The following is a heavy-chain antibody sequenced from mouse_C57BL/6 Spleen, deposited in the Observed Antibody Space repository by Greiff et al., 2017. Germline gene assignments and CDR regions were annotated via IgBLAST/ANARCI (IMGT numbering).Heavy chain of an antibody. J-gene: IGHJ4*01. CDR3: VRQGYYSHYYAMDY. D-gene: IGHD2-12*01. Sequence: EVKLMESGGGLVQPKGSLKLSCAASGFSFNTYAMNWVRQAPGKGLEWVARIRSKSNNYATYYADSVKDRFTISRDDSESMLYLQMNNLKTEDTAMYYCVRQGYYSHYYAMDYWGQGTSVTVSS. CDR2: IRSKSNNYAT. CDR1: GFSFNTYA. V-gene: IGHV10-1*01.